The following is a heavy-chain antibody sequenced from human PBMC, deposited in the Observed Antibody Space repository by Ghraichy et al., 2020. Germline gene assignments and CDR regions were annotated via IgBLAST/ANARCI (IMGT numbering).Heavy chain of an antibody. CDR3: ARGVTTVTYNWFDP. Sequence: GGSLRLSCAASGFTFDDYGMSWVRQAPGKGLEWVSGINWNGGSTGYADSVKGRFTISRDNAKNSLYLQMNSLRAEDTALYHCARGVTTVTYNWFDPWGQGTLVTVSS. CDR2: INWNGGST. CDR1: GFTFDDYG. V-gene: IGHV3-20*01. D-gene: IGHD4-17*01. J-gene: IGHJ5*02.